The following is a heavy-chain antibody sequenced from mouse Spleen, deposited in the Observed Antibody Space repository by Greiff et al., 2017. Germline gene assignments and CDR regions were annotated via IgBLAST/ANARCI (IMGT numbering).Heavy chain of an antibody. V-gene: IGHV1-14*01. J-gene: IGHJ2*01. CDR1: GYTFTSYV. Sequence: VQLQQSGPELVKPGASVKMSCKASGYTFTSYVMHWVKQKPGQGLEWIGYINPYNDGTKYNEKFKGKATLTSDKSSSTAYMELSSLTSEDSAVYYCASPMITTLFDYWGQGTTLTVSS. D-gene: IGHD2-4*01. CDR2: INPYNDGT. CDR3: ASPMITTLFDY.